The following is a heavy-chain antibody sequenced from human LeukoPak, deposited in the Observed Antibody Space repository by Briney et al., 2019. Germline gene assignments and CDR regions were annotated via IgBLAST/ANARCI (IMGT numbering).Heavy chain of an antibody. Sequence: ASVKVSCKASGYTFTSYGISWVRQAPGQGLEWMGWISAYNGNTNYAQKHQGRVTMTTDTSTSTAYMELRSLRSDDTAVYYCARDTYDFWSGYYRYYYGMDVWGQGTTVTVSS. CDR1: GYTFTSYG. V-gene: IGHV1-18*01. CDR2: ISAYNGNT. J-gene: IGHJ6*02. D-gene: IGHD3-3*01. CDR3: ARDTYDFWSGYYRYYYGMDV.